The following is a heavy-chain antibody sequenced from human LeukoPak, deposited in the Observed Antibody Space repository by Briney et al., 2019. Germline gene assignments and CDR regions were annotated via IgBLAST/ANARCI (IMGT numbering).Heavy chain of an antibody. V-gene: IGHV4-59*01. J-gene: IGHJ4*02. D-gene: IGHD6-25*01. Sequence: SETLSLTCTVSGGSISSYYWSWIRQPPGKGLEWIGYIYYSGSTNYNPSLKSRVTTSVDTSKNQFSLKLSSVTAADTAVYYCARVQRGYFDYWGQGTLVTVSS. CDR2: IYYSGST. CDR1: GGSISSYY. CDR3: ARVQRGYFDY.